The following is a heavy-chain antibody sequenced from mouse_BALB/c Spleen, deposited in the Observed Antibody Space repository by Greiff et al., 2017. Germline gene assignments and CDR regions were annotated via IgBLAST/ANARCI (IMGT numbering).Heavy chain of an antibody. CDR2: ISNLAYSI. J-gene: IGHJ3*01. CDR3: ARDDGAY. V-gene: IGHV5-15*02. CDR1: GFTFSDYG. Sequence: EVQGVESGGGLVQPGGSLKLSCAASGFTFSDYGMAWVRQAPGKGPEWVAFISNLAYSIYYADTVTGRFTISRENAKNTLYLEMSSLRSEDTAMYYCARDDGAYWGQGTLVTVSA.